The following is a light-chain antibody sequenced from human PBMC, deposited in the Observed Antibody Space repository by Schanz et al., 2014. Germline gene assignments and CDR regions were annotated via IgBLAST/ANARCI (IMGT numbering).Light chain of an antibody. V-gene: IGKV3D-20*01. J-gene: IGKJ2*01. CDR2: STS. CDR1: QTVSNNY. CDR3: QQYGSSPNA. Sequence: EIVLTQSPATLSLSPGERATLSCGASQTVSNNYLAWFQQKPGLAPRLLIHSTSIRATGIPDRFSGIGSGTGFTLTISRLEPDDFAVYYCQQYGSSPNAFGQGTKVEIK.